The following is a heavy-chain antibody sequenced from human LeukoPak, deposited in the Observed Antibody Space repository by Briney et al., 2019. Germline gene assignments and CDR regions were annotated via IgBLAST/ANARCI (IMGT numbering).Heavy chain of an antibody. CDR1: GFTFSSYG. V-gene: IGHV3-30*18. J-gene: IGHJ6*02. CDR2: MSYDGSNK. CDR3: AKDTGPPPLGLRYYYYGMDV. Sequence: GRSLRLSCAASGFTFSSYGMHWVRQAPGKGLEWVAVMSYDGSNKYYADSVKGRFTISRDNSKNTLYLQMNSLRAEDTAVYYCAKDTGPPPLGLRYYYYGMDVWGQGTTVTVSS. D-gene: IGHD5-12*01.